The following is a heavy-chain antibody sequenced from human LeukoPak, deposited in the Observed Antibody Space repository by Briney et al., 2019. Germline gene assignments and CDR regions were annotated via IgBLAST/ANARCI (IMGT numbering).Heavy chain of an antibody. J-gene: IGHJ4*02. V-gene: IGHV3-11*03. CDR2: ISSSSSYT. CDR1: GFTFSDYY. D-gene: IGHD6-13*01. CDR3: ARQAAGDLYYFDY. Sequence: GGSLRLSCAASGFTFSDYYMSWIRQAPGKGLEWVSYISSSSSYTNYADSVKGRFTISRDNAKNSLYLQMNSPRAEDTAVYYCARQAAGDLYYFDYWGRGTLVTVSS.